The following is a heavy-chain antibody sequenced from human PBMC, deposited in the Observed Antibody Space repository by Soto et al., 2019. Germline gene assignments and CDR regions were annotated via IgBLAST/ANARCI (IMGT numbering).Heavy chain of an antibody. CDR3: ASSSGMNYDYIWGSYRQGAFDI. CDR2: IKQDGSEK. V-gene: IGHV3-7*01. Sequence: EVQLVESGGGLVQPGGSLRLSCAASGFTFSSYWMSWVRQAPGKGLEWVANIKQDGSEKYYVDSVKGRFTISRDNAKNSLYLQMNSLRAEDTAVYYCASSSGMNYDYIWGSYRQGAFDIWGQGTMVTVSS. CDR1: GFTFSSYW. J-gene: IGHJ3*02. D-gene: IGHD3-16*02.